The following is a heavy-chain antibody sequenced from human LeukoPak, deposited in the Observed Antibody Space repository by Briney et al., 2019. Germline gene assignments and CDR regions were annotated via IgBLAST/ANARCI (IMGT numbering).Heavy chain of an antibody. D-gene: IGHD4-17*01. V-gene: IGHV4-59*08. CDR3: ARTGYGDHFNL. Sequence: SETLSLTCTVSGGSMSSNYCSWIRQPPGKGLEFMGYIHYSGSTNYNPSLKSRVTISVDTSKNHFSLKLISVTAADTAVYYCARTGYGDHFNLWGRGTLVTVSS. J-gene: IGHJ2*01. CDR2: IHYSGST. CDR1: GGSMSSNY.